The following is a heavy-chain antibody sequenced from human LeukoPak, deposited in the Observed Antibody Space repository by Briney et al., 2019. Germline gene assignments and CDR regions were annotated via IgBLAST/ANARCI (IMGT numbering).Heavy chain of an antibody. V-gene: IGHV3-23*01. CDR2: ISGSGGST. CDR3: AKGGFGRPFDY. CDR1: GFIFSNYG. J-gene: IGHJ4*02. Sequence: GGSLRLSCAASGFIFSNYGMSWVRQAPGKGLEWVSVISGSGGSTYYVDSVQGRFTISRDNSKNTLFLQMDSLRAEDTAVYYCAKGGFGRPFDYWGQGTLVTVSS. D-gene: IGHD3-10*01.